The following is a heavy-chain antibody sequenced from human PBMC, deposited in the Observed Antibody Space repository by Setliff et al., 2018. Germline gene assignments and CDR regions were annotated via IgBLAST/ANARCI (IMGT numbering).Heavy chain of an antibody. CDR2: MYSSGST. D-gene: IGHD3-3*01. CDR3: ASHPRVTIFGVVAFDY. V-gene: IGHV4-39*01. Sequence: SETLSLTCTVSDVSISGYYWGWIRQPPGKGLEWIGSMYSSGSTYYNPSLKSRVTISVDTSQNQFSLKLSSVTAADTAAYYCASHPRVTIFGVVAFDYWGQGILVTVS. CDR1: DVSISGYY. J-gene: IGHJ4*02.